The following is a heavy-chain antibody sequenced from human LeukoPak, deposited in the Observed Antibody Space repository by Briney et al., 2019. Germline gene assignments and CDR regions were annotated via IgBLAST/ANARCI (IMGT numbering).Heavy chain of an antibody. CDR3: ASIRDYYYYMDV. V-gene: IGHV3-21*01. J-gene: IGHJ6*03. CDR2: ISSSSSYI. Sequence: GGSLRLSCAASGFTFSDYYMNWVRQAPGKGLEWVSSISSSSSYIYYADSVKGRFTISRDNAKNSLYLQMNSLRAEDTAVYYCASIRDYYYYMDVWGKGTTVTVSS. CDR1: GFTFSDYY.